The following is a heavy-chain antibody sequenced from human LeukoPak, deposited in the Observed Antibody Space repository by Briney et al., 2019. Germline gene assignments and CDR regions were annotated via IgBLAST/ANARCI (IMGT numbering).Heavy chain of an antibody. J-gene: IGHJ5*02. D-gene: IGHD3-3*01. V-gene: IGHV4-39*01. CDR1: GGSISSSSYY. CDR2: IYYSGST. CDR3: ARQYGLWSGSWLDP. Sequence: SETLSLTCTVSGGSISSSSYYWGWIRQPPGKGLEWIGSIYYSGSTYYNPSLKRRVTISVDTSKNQFSLKLSSVTAADTAVYYCARQYGLWSGSWLDPWGQGTLVTVSS.